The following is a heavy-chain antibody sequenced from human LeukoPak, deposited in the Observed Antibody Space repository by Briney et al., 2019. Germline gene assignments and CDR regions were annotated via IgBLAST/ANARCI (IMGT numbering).Heavy chain of an antibody. D-gene: IGHD3-3*01. Sequence: ASVKVSCKASGYTFTGYYMHWVRQAPGQGLEWMGWINPNSGGTNYAQKFQGRVTMTRDTSISTAYMELSRLRSDDTAVYYCARVSRGDFWSGTPYYFDDWGQGTLVTVSS. CDR3: ARVSRGDFWSGTPYYFDD. J-gene: IGHJ4*02. CDR1: GYTFTGYY. V-gene: IGHV1-2*02. CDR2: INPNSGGT.